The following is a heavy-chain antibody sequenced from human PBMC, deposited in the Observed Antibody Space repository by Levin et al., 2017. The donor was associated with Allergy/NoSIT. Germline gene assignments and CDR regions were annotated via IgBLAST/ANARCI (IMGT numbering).Heavy chain of an antibody. CDR3: ARDGARCGSTSCVIPNWFDL. CDR2: IDPNSGNT. D-gene: IGHD2-2*01. CDR1: GYTFIGYY. J-gene: IGHJ5*02. V-gene: IGHV1-2*02. Sequence: ASVKVSCKPSGYTFIGYYIHWVRQAPGQGLEWLGWIDPNSGNTDSAQKFQGRVTMTRDTSTSAAYMELSRLRSDDTAVYYCARDGARCGSTSCVIPNWFDLWGQGTLVTVSS.